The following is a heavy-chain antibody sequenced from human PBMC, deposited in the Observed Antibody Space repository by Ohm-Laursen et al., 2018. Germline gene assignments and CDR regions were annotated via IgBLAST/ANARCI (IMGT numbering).Heavy chain of an antibody. Sequence: GTLSLTWTVSGDSINNYYWSWIRQPAGKGLEWIGRMYATGSSNYNPSLNSRVTMSVDTSRNQFSLKLTSVTAADTAVYYCARHVHGDSSLHYWGQGTLVTVSS. CDR3: ARHVHGDSSLHY. J-gene: IGHJ4*02. CDR1: GDSINNYY. V-gene: IGHV4-4*07. D-gene: IGHD4-17*01. CDR2: MYATGSS.